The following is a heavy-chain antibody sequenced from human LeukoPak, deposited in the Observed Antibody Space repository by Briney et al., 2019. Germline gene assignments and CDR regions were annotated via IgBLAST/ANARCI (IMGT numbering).Heavy chain of an antibody. Sequence: SETLSLTCTVSGGSISTYYWSWIRQPPGKGLEWIGYAYYSGSTTYNPSLESRVTISVDTSKNQFSLKLTAVTAADTAVYYCARNSAVATSRSWFDPWGQGTLVTVSS. CDR3: ARNSAVATSRSWFDP. CDR2: AYYSGST. CDR1: GGSISTYY. J-gene: IGHJ5*02. V-gene: IGHV4-59*08. D-gene: IGHD6-19*01.